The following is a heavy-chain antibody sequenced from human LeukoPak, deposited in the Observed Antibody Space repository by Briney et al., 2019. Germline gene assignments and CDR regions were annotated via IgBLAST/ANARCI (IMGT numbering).Heavy chain of an antibody. CDR3: ARDTGGNWFDP. D-gene: IGHD3-10*01. Sequence: PSETLSLTCTVSGGSISSYYWSWIRQPPGKGLEWIGYIYYSGSTNYNPSLKSRVTISVDTSKNQFSLKLSSVTAADTAVYYCARDTGGNWFDPWGQGTLVTVSS. CDR1: GGSISSYY. CDR2: IYYSGST. J-gene: IGHJ5*02. V-gene: IGHV4-59*01.